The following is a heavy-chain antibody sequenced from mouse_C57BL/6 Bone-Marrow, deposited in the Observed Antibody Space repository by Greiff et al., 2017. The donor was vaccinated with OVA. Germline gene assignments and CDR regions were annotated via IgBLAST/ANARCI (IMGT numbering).Heavy chain of an antibody. CDR3: AREENYGNYGY. J-gene: IGHJ2*01. Sequence: QVHVKQSGPELVKPGASVKLSCKASGYTFTSYDINWVKQRPGQGLEWIGWIYPRDGSTKYNEKFKGKATLTVDTSSSTAYMELHSLTSEDSAVYFCAREENYGNYGYWGQGTTLTVSS. CDR1: GYTFTSYD. CDR2: IYPRDGST. V-gene: IGHV1-85*01. D-gene: IGHD2-1*01.